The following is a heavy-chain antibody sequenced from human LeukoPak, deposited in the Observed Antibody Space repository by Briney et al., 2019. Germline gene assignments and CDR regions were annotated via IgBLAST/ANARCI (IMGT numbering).Heavy chain of an antibody. CDR3: ARGRMSVTPYYYYYYMDV. J-gene: IGHJ6*03. Sequence: SETLSLTCAVYGGSFSGYYWSWIRQPPGKGLGWIGEINHSGSTNYNPSLKSRVTISVDTSKNQFSLKLSSVTAADTAVYYCARGRMSVTPYYYYYYMDVWGKGTTVTVSS. CDR2: INHSGST. V-gene: IGHV4-34*01. CDR1: GGSFSGYY. D-gene: IGHD2-21*02.